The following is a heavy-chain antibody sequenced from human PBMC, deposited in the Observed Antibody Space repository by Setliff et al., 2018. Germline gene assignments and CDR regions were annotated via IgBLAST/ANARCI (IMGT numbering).Heavy chain of an antibody. D-gene: IGHD3-16*01. J-gene: IGHJ4*02. V-gene: IGHV1-18*01. Sequence: GASVKVSCKASGYTFTSYGFSWVRQAPGQGLEWMGWISVYNGNTNYGQKFQGRVTMTTDSSKKTVYMELKTLRFDDTAFYYCARAPRWGAGKALDYWGQGTLVTVSS. CDR2: ISVYNGNT. CDR3: ARAPRWGAGKALDY. CDR1: GYTFTSYG.